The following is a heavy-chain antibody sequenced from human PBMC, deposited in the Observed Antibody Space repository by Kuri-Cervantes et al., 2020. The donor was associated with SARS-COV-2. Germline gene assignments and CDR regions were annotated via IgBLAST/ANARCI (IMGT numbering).Heavy chain of an antibody. V-gene: IGHV3-30*18. J-gene: IGHJ4*02. CDR2: ISYDGSNK. CDR3: AKEMFPLRHDFDY. D-gene: IGHD3-10*02. CDR1: GFTFSSYS. Sequence: GGSLRLSCAASGFTFSSYSMNWVRQAPGKGLEWVAVISYDGSNKDYADSVKGRFTASRDNSKNTLFLQMNSLRAEDTAVYYCAKEMFPLRHDFDYWGQGTLVTVSS.